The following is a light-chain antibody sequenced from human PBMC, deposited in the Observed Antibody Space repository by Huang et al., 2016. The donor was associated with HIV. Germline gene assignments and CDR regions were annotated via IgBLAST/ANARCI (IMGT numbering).Light chain of an antibody. CDR3: QQSYISPWT. Sequence: DIQMTQSPSSLSASGGDRVTITCRTSQSVGNSLNWYQQKPGKAPELLIYASSLQAWVSSRFSGSGSGTDLTLIIASLQPEDFATYYCQQSYISPWTFGQGTKVDLK. V-gene: IGKV1-39*01. J-gene: IGKJ1*01. CDR2: AS. CDR1: QSVGNS.